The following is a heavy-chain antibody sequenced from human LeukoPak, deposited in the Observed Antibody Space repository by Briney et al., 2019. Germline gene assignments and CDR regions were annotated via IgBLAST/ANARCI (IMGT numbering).Heavy chain of an antibody. V-gene: IGHV4-34*01. CDR1: GGSFSGYY. D-gene: IGHD4-11*01. CDR2: INHSENT. Sequence: SETLSLTCAVYGGSFSGYYWSWIRQPLGEGLEWIGEINHSENTDYSPSLKSRVTISVDTSKNQFSLKLRSVTAADTAVYYCARYDYKMKRGTFDYWGQGTLVTVSS. CDR3: ARYDYKMKRGTFDY. J-gene: IGHJ4*02.